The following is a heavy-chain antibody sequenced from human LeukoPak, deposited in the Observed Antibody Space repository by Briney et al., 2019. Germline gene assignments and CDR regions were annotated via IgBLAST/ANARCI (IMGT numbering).Heavy chain of an antibody. CDR3: ARDDIVVVPAAIYGGFDY. D-gene: IGHD2-2*01. CDR2: IIPIFGIA. CDR1: GGTFSSYA. Sequence: SVKVSCKASGGTFSSYAISWVRQAPGQGLEWMGRIIPIFGIANYAQKFQGRVTITADKSTSTAYVELSSLRSEDTAVYYCARDDIVVVPAAIYGGFDYWGQGTLVTVSS. J-gene: IGHJ4*02. V-gene: IGHV1-69*04.